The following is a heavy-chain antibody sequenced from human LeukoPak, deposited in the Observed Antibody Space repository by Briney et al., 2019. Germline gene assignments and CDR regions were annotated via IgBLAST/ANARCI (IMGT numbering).Heavy chain of an antibody. CDR3: ASGYYAFWSGQGDY. D-gene: IGHD3-3*01. J-gene: IGHJ4*02. Sequence: GRSLRLSCGASGFTFRSYSMNGVRQAPGKGLEGVSYISSSSSYIYYADSAKGRYPISRHNPKHSLHLQKNSLIAEDTPVYYWASGYYAFWSGQGDYWGQVMLVTASS. CDR1: GFTFRSYS. V-gene: IGHV3-21*01. CDR2: ISSSSSYI.